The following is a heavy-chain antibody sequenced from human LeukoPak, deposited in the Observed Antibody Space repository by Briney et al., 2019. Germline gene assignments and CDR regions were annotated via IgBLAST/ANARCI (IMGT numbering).Heavy chain of an antibody. D-gene: IGHD4-17*01. CDR2: IYRGGST. CDR1: GFTVSSNY. V-gene: IGHV3-53*01. CDR3: ARSPDYGDPYWYFDL. J-gene: IGHJ2*01. Sequence: PGGSLRLSCAASGFTVSSNYMSWVRQAPGKGLEWVSVIYRGGSTHYAGSVEGRFTISRDKSKNTVCLQLNSLRAEDTAVYYCARSPDYGDPYWYFDLWGRGTLVTVSS.